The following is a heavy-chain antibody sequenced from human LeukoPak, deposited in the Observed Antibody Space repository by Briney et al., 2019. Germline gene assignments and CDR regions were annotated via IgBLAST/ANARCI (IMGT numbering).Heavy chain of an antibody. CDR3: ARSPYCSSTSCYSRFDP. Sequence: GGSLRLSCAASGFTFSSYSMHWVRQAPGKGLEWVSFISSSSGYIYYADSVKGRFTISRDNAKNSLYLQMNSLRAEDTAVYYCARSPYCSSTSCYSRFDPWGQGTLVTVSS. CDR1: GFTFSSYS. J-gene: IGHJ5*02. CDR2: ISSSSGYI. V-gene: IGHV3-21*01. D-gene: IGHD2-2*01.